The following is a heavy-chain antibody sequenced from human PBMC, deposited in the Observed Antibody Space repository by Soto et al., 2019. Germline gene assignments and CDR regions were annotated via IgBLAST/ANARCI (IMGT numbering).Heavy chain of an antibody. V-gene: IGHV3-23*01. CDR2: ISGSGGST. J-gene: IGHJ6*02. CDR1: GFTFSSYA. CDR3: AKFRAVAGYYYYGMDV. D-gene: IGHD6-19*01. Sequence: GGSLRLSCAASGFTFSSYAMIWVRQAPGKGLEWVSAISGSGGSTYYADSVKGRFTISRDNSKNTLYLQMNSLRAEDTAVYYCAKFRAVAGYYYYGMDVWGQGTTVTVSS.